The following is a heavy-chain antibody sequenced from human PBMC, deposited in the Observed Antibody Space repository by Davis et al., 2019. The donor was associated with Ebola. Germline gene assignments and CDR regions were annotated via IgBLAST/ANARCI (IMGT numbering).Heavy chain of an antibody. CDR1: GFTFSRYW. CDR3: ERAGYYFGFDY. CDR2: ISSDGGIT. D-gene: IGHD2/OR15-2a*01. J-gene: IGHJ4*02. V-gene: IGHV3-74*01. Sequence: PGGSLRLSCAASGFTFSRYWMHWVRKAPGKGLVYVSRISSDGGITSYADSVKGRFTISRDNAKSTLYLQMNSLRAEDTAVYYCERAGYYFGFDYWGQGTLVTVSS.